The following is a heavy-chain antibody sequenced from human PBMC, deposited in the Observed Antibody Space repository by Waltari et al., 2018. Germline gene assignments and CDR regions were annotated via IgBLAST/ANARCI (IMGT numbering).Heavy chain of an antibody. D-gene: IGHD2-2*01. CDR2: MNPKSVNT. Sequence: QVQLVQSGAEVKKPGASVKVSCKASGYTFTSYDINWVRQATGQGLEWMGWMNPKSVNTGEAQKFQGRVTMTRNRSISTAYMERSSLRSEDTAVYYCARGRWPLEYGPAAMIIDYWGQGTLVTVSS. J-gene: IGHJ4*02. CDR1: GYTFTSYD. CDR3: ARGRWPLEYGPAAMIIDY. V-gene: IGHV1-8*01.